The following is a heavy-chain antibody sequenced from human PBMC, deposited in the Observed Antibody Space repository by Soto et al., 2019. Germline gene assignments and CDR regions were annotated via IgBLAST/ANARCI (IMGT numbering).Heavy chain of an antibody. D-gene: IGHD3-22*01. CDR2: VHTSGIT. Sequence: QVQLQESGPGLVNPSETLSLNCTVSGGSVNSYYWSWFRQPAGEGLEWIGRVHTSGITNYNPSLNSRVTMSVDTSNNHFSLNLNSVTAADTAVFYCARDCPDDTTGCSDSWGQGTLVTVSS. CDR1: GGSVNSYY. CDR3: ARDCPDDTTGCSDS. J-gene: IGHJ4*02. V-gene: IGHV4-4*07.